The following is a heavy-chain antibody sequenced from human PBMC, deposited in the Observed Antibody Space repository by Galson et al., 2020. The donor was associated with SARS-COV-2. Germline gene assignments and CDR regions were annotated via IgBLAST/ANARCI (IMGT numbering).Heavy chain of an antibody. CDR1: GGYISSSY. CDR3: ARVGRGIQLWLFAFDI. D-gene: IGHD5-18*01. V-gene: IGHV4-59*01. CDR2: IYYSGST. J-gene: IGHJ3*02. Sequence: TSETLSLTCTVSGGYISSSYWSWIRQPPGKGLEWIGYIYYSGSTNYNPSLKSRVTISVDTSKNQFSLKLSSVTAADTAVYYCARVGRGIQLWLFAFDIWGQGTMVTVSS.